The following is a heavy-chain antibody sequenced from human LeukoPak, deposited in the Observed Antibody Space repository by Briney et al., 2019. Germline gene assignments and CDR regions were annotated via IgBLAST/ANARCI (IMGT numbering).Heavy chain of an antibody. CDR2: IYPGDSDT. CDR1: GYSFTSYW. J-gene: IGHJ4*02. CDR3: ARHEYYYDSSGYSFDY. Sequence: TGESLKISCKGSGYSFTSYWIGWVRQMPGKGLEWMGIIYPGDSDTRYSPSFQGQVTISADKSISTAYLQWSSLKASDTAMYYCARHEYYYDSSGYSFDYWGQGTLVTVSS. D-gene: IGHD3-22*01. V-gene: IGHV5-51*01.